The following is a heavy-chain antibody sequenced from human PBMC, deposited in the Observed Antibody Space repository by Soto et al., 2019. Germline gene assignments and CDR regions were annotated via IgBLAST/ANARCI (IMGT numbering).Heavy chain of an antibody. CDR1: GFTFPNYV. D-gene: IGHD2-21*02. CDR3: AKARGVTFDYGVDV. J-gene: IGHJ6*02. V-gene: IGHV3-23*01. Sequence: DVQLLESGGGLVQPGGSLRLSCAASGFTFPNYVMTWVRQAPGKGLEWVSAISSDTYYADSVRGRFTISRDNSKNTLYLQMNSLRADDTAVYYFAKARGVTFDYGVDVWGQGTTVTVSS. CDR2: ISSDT.